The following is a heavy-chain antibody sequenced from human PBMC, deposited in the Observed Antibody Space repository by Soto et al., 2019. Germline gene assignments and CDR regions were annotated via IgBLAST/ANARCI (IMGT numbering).Heavy chain of an antibody. Sequence: ASVKVSCKASGYTFTGQYMHWVRQAPGQGLEWMGWINPDSGDTKYAQKFQGRVTMTRDTSISTVYMELSRLKSDDPAVYYCARDRGNMVAIFHHYYGMDVWGQGTTVTVSS. CDR1: GYTFTGQY. J-gene: IGHJ6*02. D-gene: IGHD3-3*02. CDR2: INPDSGDT. V-gene: IGHV1-2*02. CDR3: ARDRGNMVAIFHHYYGMDV.